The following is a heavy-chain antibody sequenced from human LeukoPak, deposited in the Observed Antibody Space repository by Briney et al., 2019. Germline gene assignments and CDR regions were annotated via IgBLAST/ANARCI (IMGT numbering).Heavy chain of an antibody. D-gene: IGHD1-26*01. CDR2: ISTCGSNT. V-gene: IGHV3-74*01. J-gene: IGHJ4*02. Sequence: PGGSVRLSCAASGFTFSTYWMHWVRQAPGKGLVCVSRISTCGSNTICADSVKGRFTISRDNAKNTLYLQMNSLRVEDTAVYYCAKTGATWYYFDSWGQGTLVTVSS. CDR3: AKTGATWYYFDS. CDR1: GFTFSTYW.